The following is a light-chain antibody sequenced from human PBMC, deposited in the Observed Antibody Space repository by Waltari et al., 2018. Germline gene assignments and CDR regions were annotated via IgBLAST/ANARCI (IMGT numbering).Light chain of an antibody. CDR1: QSVSSSY. V-gene: IGKV3-20*01. J-gene: IGKJ1*01. CDR2: GAS. CDR3: QQYGTSPPWT. Sequence: EIVLTQSPGTLSLSPGERATLSCRASQSVSSSYLAWYQQKPGQAPRLLSYGASSRATGIPDRVSGSGSGTDFTLTISRLEPEDSAVYYCQQYGTSPPWTFGQGTKVEIK.